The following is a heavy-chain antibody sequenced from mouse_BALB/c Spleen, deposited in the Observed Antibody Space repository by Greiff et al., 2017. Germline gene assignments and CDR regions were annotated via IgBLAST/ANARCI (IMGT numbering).Heavy chain of an antibody. Sequence: EVQLVESGGGLVQPGGSRKLSCAASGFTFSSFGMHWVRQAPEKGLEWVAYISSGSSTIYYADTVKGRFTISRDNPKNTLFLQMTSLRSEDTAMYYCARVGGNPYALDYWGQGTSVTVSS. J-gene: IGHJ4*01. V-gene: IGHV5-17*02. CDR1: GFTFSSFG. CDR2: ISSGSSTI. D-gene: IGHD2-1*01. CDR3: ARVGGNPYALDY.